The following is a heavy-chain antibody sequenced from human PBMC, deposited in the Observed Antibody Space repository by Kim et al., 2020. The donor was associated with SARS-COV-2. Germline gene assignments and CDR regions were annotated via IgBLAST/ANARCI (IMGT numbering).Heavy chain of an antibody. J-gene: IGHJ4*02. D-gene: IGHD4-17*01. CDR2: INPNSGGT. CDR1: GYTFTGYY. V-gene: IGHV1-2*06. Sequence: ASVKVSCKASGYTFTGYYMHWVRQAPGQGLEWMGRINPNSGGTNYAQKFQGRVTMTRDTSISTAYMELSRLRSDDTAVYYCARVKGNGDYDFDYWGQGTLVTVSS. CDR3: ARVKGNGDYDFDY.